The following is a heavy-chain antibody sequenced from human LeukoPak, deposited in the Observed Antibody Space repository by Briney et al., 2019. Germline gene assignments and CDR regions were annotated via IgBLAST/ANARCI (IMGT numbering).Heavy chain of an antibody. CDR3: TRDSQGSGIYSVDY. CDR2: IKRDVSKI. V-gene: IGHV3-7*05. J-gene: IGHJ4*02. CDR1: GFTFRTYW. D-gene: IGHD3-10*01. Sequence: GGSLRLSCAAFGFTFRTYWMSWVRQAPGKGLEWVANIKRDVSKIYYVDSVKGRFTISRDNDKNSLYLQMNSLRAEDTAVYYCTRDSQGSGIYSVDYWGQGTLVTVSS.